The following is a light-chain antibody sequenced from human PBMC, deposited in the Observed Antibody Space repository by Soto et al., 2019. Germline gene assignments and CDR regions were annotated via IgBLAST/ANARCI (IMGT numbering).Light chain of an antibody. CDR2: GAS. J-gene: IGKJ1*01. CDR3: QQYGSWT. CDR1: QSVSSSY. Sequence: EIVLTQSPGTLSLSPGERATLSCRASQSVSSSYLAWYQQKPGRAPRLLIYGASSRATGIPDRFSGSGSGTDFTLTISRLEPEDFAVYYCQQYGSWTFGQGTKVEIK. V-gene: IGKV3-20*01.